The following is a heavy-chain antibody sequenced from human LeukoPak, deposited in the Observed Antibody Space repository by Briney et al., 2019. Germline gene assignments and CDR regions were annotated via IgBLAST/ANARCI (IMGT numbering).Heavy chain of an antibody. D-gene: IGHD1-26*01. Sequence: GRSLRLSCAASGFTFSSYGMHWVRQAPGKGLEWVAVISYDGSNKYYADSVKGRFTISRDNSKNTLYLQMNSLRAEDTAVYYCARDGIVGAAFDYWGQGTLVTVSS. CDR2: ISYDGSNK. CDR3: ARDGIVGAAFDY. CDR1: GFTFSSYG. V-gene: IGHV3-30*03. J-gene: IGHJ4*02.